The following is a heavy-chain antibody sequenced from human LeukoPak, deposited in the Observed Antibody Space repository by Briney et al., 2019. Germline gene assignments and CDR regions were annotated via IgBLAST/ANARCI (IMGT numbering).Heavy chain of an antibody. V-gene: IGHV1-18*01. J-gene: IGHJ5*02. CDR1: GYTFTSYG. Sequence: GASVKVSCKASGYTFTSYGISWVRQAPGQGLEWMGWISAYNGNTNYAQKLQGSVTMTTDTSTSTAYVELRSLRSDDTAVYYCAGQKYYDFWFDPWGQGTLVTVSS. CDR2: ISAYNGNT. CDR3: AGQKYYDFWFDP. D-gene: IGHD3-3*01.